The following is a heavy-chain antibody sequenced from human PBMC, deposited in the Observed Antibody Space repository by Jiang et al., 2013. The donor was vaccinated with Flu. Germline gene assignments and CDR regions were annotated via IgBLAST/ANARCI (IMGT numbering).Heavy chain of an antibody. V-gene: IGHV4-4*02. D-gene: IGHD2-2*01. J-gene: IGHJ6*02. CDR1: GGSISSSNW. CDR3: ATVRVVPAGATSYGMDV. Sequence: SLTCAVSGGSISSSNWWSWVRQPPGKGLEWIGEIYHSGSTNYNPSLKSRVTISVDKSKNQFSLKLSSVTAADTAVYYCATVRVVPAGATSYGMDVWGQGTTVTVSS. CDR2: IYHSGST.